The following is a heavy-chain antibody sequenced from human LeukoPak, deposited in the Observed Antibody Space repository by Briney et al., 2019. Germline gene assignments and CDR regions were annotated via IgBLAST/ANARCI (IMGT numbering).Heavy chain of an antibody. Sequence: PGGSLRLSCTASGFTFSSYWMHWVRQAPGKGLVWVSFINHDGSNTSYADSVKGRFTVSRDNAKNTMYLQVNSLRAEDTAVYYCTTDDYRGLGYWGQGTLVTVSS. CDR3: TTDDYRGLGY. CDR2: INHDGSNT. J-gene: IGHJ4*02. D-gene: IGHD3-16*01. V-gene: IGHV3-74*01. CDR1: GFTFSSYW.